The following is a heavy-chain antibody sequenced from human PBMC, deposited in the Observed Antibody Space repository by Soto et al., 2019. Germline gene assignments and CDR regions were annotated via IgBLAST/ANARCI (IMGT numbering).Heavy chain of an antibody. CDR1: GFSLSTSGVG. D-gene: IGHD2-21*01. V-gene: IGHV2-5*01. J-gene: IGHJ6*02. CDR3: AQDTSGWRWLPDV. Sequence: QITLKESGPTLVKPTQTLTLTCSFSGFSLSTSGVGVGWIRQPPGKAPAWLGIIYWNDDKRYSPSLKTRVTITKDTSRNQLVLIMTSVEADDIATYYCAQDTSGWRWLPDVWGQGTTVTVSS. CDR2: IYWNDDK.